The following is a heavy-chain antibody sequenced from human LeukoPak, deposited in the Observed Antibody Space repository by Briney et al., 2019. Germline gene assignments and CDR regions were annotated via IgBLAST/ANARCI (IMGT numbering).Heavy chain of an antibody. CDR3: ASRLYYDFWSGWGNAFDI. Sequence: SETLSLTCTVSGGSISSYYWSWIRQPPGKGLEWIGSIYYSGSTYYNPSLKSRVTISVDTSKNQFSLKLSSVTAADTAVYYCASRLYYDFWSGWGNAFDIWGQGTMVTVSS. CDR2: IYYSGST. CDR1: GGSISSYY. V-gene: IGHV4-39*07. D-gene: IGHD3-3*01. J-gene: IGHJ3*02.